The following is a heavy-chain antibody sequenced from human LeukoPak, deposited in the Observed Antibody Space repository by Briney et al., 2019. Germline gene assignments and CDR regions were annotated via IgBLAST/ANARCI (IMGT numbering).Heavy chain of an antibody. CDR2: ISAYNGKT. D-gene: IGHD6-6*01. Sequence: ASVKVSCKASGYTFTSYGISWVRQAPGQGLEWMGWISAYNGKTNYAQKLQGRVTMTTDTSTSTAYMELRSLRSDGTAVYYCARVQNLGWIAARPAIDYWGQGTLVTVSS. CDR3: ARVQNLGWIAARPAIDY. CDR1: GYTFTSYG. J-gene: IGHJ4*02. V-gene: IGHV1-18*01.